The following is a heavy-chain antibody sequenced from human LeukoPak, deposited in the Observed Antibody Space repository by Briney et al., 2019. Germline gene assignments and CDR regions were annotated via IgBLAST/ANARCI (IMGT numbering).Heavy chain of an antibody. CDR3: TREVESAFDY. J-gene: IGHJ4*02. D-gene: IGHD1-1*01. Sequence: PSQTLSLTCAISGDSVSSNSAAWNWVRQSPSRGLERLARTYYRSKWYNDYAVSVKSRVTINPDTSKNHFSLHLNSVAPEDTAVYYCTREVESAFDYWGQGTLVTVSS. V-gene: IGHV6-1*01. CDR1: GDSVSSNSAA. CDR2: TYYRSKWYN.